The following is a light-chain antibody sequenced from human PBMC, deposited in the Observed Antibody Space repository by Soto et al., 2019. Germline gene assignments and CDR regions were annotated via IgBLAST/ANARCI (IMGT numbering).Light chain of an antibody. CDR3: QLYNNWTWT. CDR1: QSISDT. Sequence: EIMMTKSPATLSVSQGGRATLSCRASQSISDTLAWYQQKPGQAPRLLIYGASTRATGFPARFSGSGSGTAFTLTISSLQPEDFAVYYCQLYNNWTWTFGQGTKVDIK. V-gene: IGKV3-15*01. J-gene: IGKJ1*01. CDR2: GAS.